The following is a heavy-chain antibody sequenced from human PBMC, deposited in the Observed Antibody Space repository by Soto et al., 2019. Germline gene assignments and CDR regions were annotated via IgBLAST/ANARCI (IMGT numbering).Heavy chain of an antibody. CDR3: ARGGARSSSWNLPPYYYYYGMDV. Sequence: GASVKVSCKASGGTFSRYAISWVRQAPGQGLEWMGGIIPIFGTANYAQKFQGRVTITADEATSTAYMELSSLRSEDTAVYYCARGGARSSSWNLPPYYYYYGMDVWGQGTTVTVSS. V-gene: IGHV1-69*13. CDR2: IIPIFGTA. D-gene: IGHD6-13*01. J-gene: IGHJ6*02. CDR1: GGTFSRYA.